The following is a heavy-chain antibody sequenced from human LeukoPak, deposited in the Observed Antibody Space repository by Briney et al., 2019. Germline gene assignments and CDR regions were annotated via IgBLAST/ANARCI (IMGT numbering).Heavy chain of an antibody. J-gene: IGHJ5*02. CDR2: MNPNSGNT. CDR3: AKSAGPGGSSYNWFDP. Sequence: GASVTVSCKASGYTFTNYDINWVRQATGQGLEWMGLMNPNSGNTGYAQKFQGRVTMTRNTSISTAYMDLSSLKSEDTAVYYCAKSAGPGGSSYNWFDPWGQGTLVTVSS. V-gene: IGHV1-8*01. D-gene: IGHD1-26*01. CDR1: GYTFTNYD.